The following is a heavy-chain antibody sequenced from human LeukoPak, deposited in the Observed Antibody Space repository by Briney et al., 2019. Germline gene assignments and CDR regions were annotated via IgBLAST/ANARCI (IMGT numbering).Heavy chain of an antibody. CDR3: ARVIRGYCSGGSCYRGVY. D-gene: IGHD2-15*01. V-gene: IGHV4-59*01. CDR1: GGSISSYY. CDR2: IYYSGST. J-gene: IGHJ4*02. Sequence: SETLSLTCTVSGGSISSYYWSWIRQPPGKGLEWIGYIYYSGSTNYNPSLKSRVTISVDTSKNQFSLKLSSVTAADTAVYYCARVIRGYCSGGSCYRGVYWGQGTLVTVSS.